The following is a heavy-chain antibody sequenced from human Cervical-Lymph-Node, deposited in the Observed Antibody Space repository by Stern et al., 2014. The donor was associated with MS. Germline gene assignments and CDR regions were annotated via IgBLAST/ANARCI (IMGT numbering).Heavy chain of an antibody. CDR1: GGTFSKFP. CDR3: ALSSETSDRWYSLGYDL. J-gene: IGHJ5*02. Sequence: VQLVQSGAEVTKPGSSVKVSCKASGGTFSKFPSSWVRQAPGQGLEWMVGIFPVFGTPTYAQAFRGRGTITADVSTSTVYMELSSLRSDDTAVYYCALSSETSDRWYSLGYDLWGQGTLVTVSS. D-gene: IGHD6-13*01. CDR2: IFPVFGTP. V-gene: IGHV1-69*01.